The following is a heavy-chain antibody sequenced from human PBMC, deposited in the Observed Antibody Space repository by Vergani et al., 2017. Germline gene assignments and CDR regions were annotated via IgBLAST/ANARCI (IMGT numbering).Heavy chain of an antibody. CDR3: AREPGENGAFDI. D-gene: IGHD4-17*01. J-gene: IGHJ3*02. V-gene: IGHV4-39*07. CDR2: IYYSGST. Sequence: QLQLQESGPGLVKPSETLSLTCTVSGGSISSSSYYWGWIRQPPGKGLEWSGSIYYSGSTYYKPSLKSRVTISVDTSKNQFSLKLSSVTAADTAVYYCAREPGENGAFDIWGQGTMVTVSS. CDR1: GGSISSSSYY.